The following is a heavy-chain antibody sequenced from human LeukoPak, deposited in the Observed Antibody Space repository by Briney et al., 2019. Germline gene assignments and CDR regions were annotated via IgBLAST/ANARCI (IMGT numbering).Heavy chain of an antibody. CDR3: ARDRHCSGGSCSGL. CDR1: ALTVSNNY. Sequence: GVSLRLSCTASALTVSNNYMKWVRQAPGKGLECVSLIYSGGSTYYANSWKGRFTISRDNPKNTVYLQMNNLRAEDTAVYYCARDRHCSGGSCSGLWGQGTLVTVSS. D-gene: IGHD2-15*01. J-gene: IGHJ4*02. CDR2: IYSGGST. V-gene: IGHV3-53*01.